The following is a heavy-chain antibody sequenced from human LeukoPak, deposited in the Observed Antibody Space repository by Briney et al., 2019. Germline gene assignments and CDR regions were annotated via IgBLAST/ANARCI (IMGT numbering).Heavy chain of an antibody. Sequence: PSETLFLTCSVSGGSISSYYWSWVRQPPGKGLEWIGYIYYSGSTNYNPSLKSQVTISVDTSKNQFSLKLSSVTAADTAVYYCARTSPLRFLEWFFDYWGQGTLVTVSS. CDR2: IYYSGST. J-gene: IGHJ4*02. CDR1: GGSISSYY. D-gene: IGHD3-3*01. CDR3: ARTSPLRFLEWFFDY. V-gene: IGHV4-59*01.